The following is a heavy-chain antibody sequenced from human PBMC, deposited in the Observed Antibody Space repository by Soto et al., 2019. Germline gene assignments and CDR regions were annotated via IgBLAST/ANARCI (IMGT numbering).Heavy chain of an antibody. J-gene: IGHJ6*02. CDR2: ISAYSGDT. CDR3: ARDGRAFSIFGETMDV. CDR1: GFPFTNYA. D-gene: IGHD3-3*01. Sequence: XSVKVSCKTSGFPFTNYAINWVRQSPGQGLQWMGWISAYSGDTKYAQRFQDRLTVTTDPSTTTAYMELRSLRSDDTAVYYCARDGRAFSIFGETMDVWGQGTTVTVSS. V-gene: IGHV1-18*01.